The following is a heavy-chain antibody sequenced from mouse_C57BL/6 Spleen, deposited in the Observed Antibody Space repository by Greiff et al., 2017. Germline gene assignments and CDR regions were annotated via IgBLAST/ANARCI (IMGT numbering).Heavy chain of an antibody. Sequence: QVQLKQSGPELVKPGASVKISCKASGYTFTDYYINWVKQRPGQGLEWIGWIFPGSGSTYYNEKFKGKATLTVDKSSSTAYMLLSSLTSEDSAVYFCATQGGHYYGSSFYFDVWGTGTTVTVSS. CDR2: IFPGSGST. V-gene: IGHV1-75*01. J-gene: IGHJ1*03. CDR3: ATQGGHYYGSSFYFDV. CDR1: GYTFTDYY. D-gene: IGHD1-1*01.